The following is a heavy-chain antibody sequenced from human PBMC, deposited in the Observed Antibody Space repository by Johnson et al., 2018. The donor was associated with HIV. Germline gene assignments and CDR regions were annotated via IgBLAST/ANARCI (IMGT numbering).Heavy chain of an antibody. CDR3: ARPGVVVTPPDAFDI. J-gene: IGHJ3*02. D-gene: IGHD3-22*01. V-gene: IGHV3-7*04. CDR2: IKHDGSEI. Sequence: VQLVESGGGVVQPGRSLRLSCAASGFTFSSYWMTWVRQAPGKGLEWVANIKHDGSEIYYADFVKGRFTISRDNAKNSLYLQMNSLRAEDTAVYYCARPGVVVTPPDAFDIWGQGTMVTVSS. CDR1: GFTFSSYW.